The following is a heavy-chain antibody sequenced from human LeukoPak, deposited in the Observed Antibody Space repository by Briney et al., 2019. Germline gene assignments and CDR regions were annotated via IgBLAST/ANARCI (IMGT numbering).Heavy chain of an antibody. J-gene: IGHJ4*02. CDR3: ARGGTYSYGSSDY. D-gene: IGHD5-18*01. CDR2: IHPGDSGT. Sequence: GESLKISCKGSGYRFTNYWIGWVRQMPGKGLEWMGIIHPGDSGTRYSPSFQGQVTMSVDESITTAYLQSSSLRASDSAIYYCARGGTYSYGSSDYWGQGTLVTVSS. V-gene: IGHV5-51*01. CDR1: GYRFTNYW.